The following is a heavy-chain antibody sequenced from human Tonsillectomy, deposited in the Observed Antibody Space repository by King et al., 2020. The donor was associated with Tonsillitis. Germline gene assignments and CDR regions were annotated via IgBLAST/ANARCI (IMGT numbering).Heavy chain of an antibody. CDR2: IISMFGTT. CDR1: GGTLSSYA. Sequence: VQLVESGAEVKKPGSSVKVSCTASGGTLSSYAITWVRQAPGQGLEWMGGIISMFGTTNYAQKFQGRLTFTADESTGTVYMDLSSLRSEDTAIYYCARDRTGSPLDYWGQGTLVTVSS. J-gene: IGHJ4*02. V-gene: IGHV1-69*01. D-gene: IGHD3-10*01. CDR3: ARDRTGSPLDY.